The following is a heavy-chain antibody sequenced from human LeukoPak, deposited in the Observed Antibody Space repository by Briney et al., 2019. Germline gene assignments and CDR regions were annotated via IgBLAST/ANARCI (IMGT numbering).Heavy chain of an antibody. J-gene: IGHJ4*02. Sequence: GGSLRLSCAASGFTFSTFAMSWGRQAPGRGLEWVSTITRSGAAKYYADSVKGRFTISRDNSKNTLYLQMDSLSAEDTALYYCAKDHPSCGGRDCLLFDNWGQGTLVTVSS. V-gene: IGHV3-23*01. CDR3: AKDHPSCGGRDCLLFDN. CDR1: GFTFSTFA. D-gene: IGHD2-21*01. CDR2: ITRSGAAK.